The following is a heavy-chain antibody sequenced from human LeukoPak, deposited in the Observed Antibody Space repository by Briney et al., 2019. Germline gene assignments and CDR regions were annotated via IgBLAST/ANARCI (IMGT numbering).Heavy chain of an antibody. CDR3: ASGYCSGGSCYSVGDY. D-gene: IGHD2-15*01. Sequence: SETLSLTCTVSGGSISSSSYYWGWIRQPPGKGLEWIGSIYYSGSTYYNPSLKSRVTISVDTSKNQFSLKLSSVTAADTAVYYCASGYCSGGSCYSVGDYWGQGTLVTVSP. J-gene: IGHJ4*02. V-gene: IGHV4-39*07. CDR1: GGSISSSSYY. CDR2: IYYSGST.